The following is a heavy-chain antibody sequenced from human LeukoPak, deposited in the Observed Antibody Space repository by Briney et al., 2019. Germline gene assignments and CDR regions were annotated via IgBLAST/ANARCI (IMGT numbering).Heavy chain of an antibody. CDR2: IKQDGSEK. CDR1: GFTFSSYG. V-gene: IGHV3-7*01. D-gene: IGHD3-3*01. J-gene: IGHJ4*02. Sequence: GGSLRLSCAASGFTFSSYGMHWVRQAPGKGLEWVANIKQDGSEKYYVDSVKGRFTISRDNAKNSLYLQMNSLRAEDTAVYYCAGSYDFGGPFDYWGQGTLVTVSS. CDR3: AGSYDFGGPFDY.